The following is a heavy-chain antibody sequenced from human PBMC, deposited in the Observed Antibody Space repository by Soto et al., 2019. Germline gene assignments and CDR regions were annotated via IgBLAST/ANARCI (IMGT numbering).Heavy chain of an antibody. CDR2: IYYSGST. Sequence: SETLSLTCTVSGGSISRYYWSWILQPPGKGLEWIGYIYYSGSTNYNPSLKSRVTISVDTSKNQFSLKLSSVTAADTAVYYCARERGHRYGSDYGRAVWGKGPTVT. V-gene: IGHV4-59*01. CDR1: GGSISRYY. CDR3: ARERGHRYGSDYGRAV. J-gene: IGHJ6*04. D-gene: IGHD5-18*01.